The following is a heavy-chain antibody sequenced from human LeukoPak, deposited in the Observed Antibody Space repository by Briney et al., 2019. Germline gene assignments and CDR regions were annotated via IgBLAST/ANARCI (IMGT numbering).Heavy chain of an antibody. D-gene: IGHD2-8*01. V-gene: IGHV5-51*01. CDR2: IYPDDSDT. CDR1: GHTFTNSW. J-gene: IGHJ5*02. CDR3: ARSAGHCSDGLCYAYNWFDL. Sequence: GESLKISCETSGHTFTNSWIAWVRQKPGKGPEWMGLIYPDDSDTRYNPSFQGQVIISADKSISTAYLQWSSLKASDTAMYYCARSAGHCSDGLCYAYNWFDLWGQGTLVTVSS.